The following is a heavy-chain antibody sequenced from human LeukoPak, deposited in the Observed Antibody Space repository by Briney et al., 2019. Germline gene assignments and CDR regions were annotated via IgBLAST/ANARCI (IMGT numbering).Heavy chain of an antibody. D-gene: IGHD1-1*01. J-gene: IGHJ4*02. CDR2: ISSSGTYK. CDR1: GFTFNTYS. V-gene: IGHV3-21*01. Sequence: GGSLRLSCAASGFTFNTYSMNWVRQAPGEGLEWVSSISSSGTYKYYTDSVKGRFTISRDNAKNSLYLQMNSLRAEDTAVYYCARDYNWNDDPNYWGQGTLVTVSS. CDR3: ARDYNWNDDPNY.